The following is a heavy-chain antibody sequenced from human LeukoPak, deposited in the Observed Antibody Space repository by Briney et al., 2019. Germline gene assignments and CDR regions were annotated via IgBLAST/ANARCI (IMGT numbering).Heavy chain of an antibody. Sequence: GASVKVSCKASGYTFTGYYMHWVRQAPGQGLEWMGWINPIFGTANYAQKFQGRVTITADESTSTAYMELSSLRSEDTAVYYCARGGPLGEQQLDLPGPLDFDYWGQGTLVTVSS. D-gene: IGHD6-13*01. CDR3: ARGGPLGEQQLDLPGPLDFDY. V-gene: IGHV1-69*13. CDR1: GYTFTGYY. CDR2: INPIFGTA. J-gene: IGHJ4*02.